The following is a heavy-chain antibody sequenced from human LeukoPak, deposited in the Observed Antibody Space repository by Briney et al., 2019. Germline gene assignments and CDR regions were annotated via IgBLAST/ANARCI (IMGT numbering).Heavy chain of an antibody. J-gene: IGHJ3*02. CDR1: GYTFTGYY. CDR2: ISPNSGGT. CDR3: ARPSRSGSGELSAFDI. Sequence: ASVKVSCKASGYTFTGYYMHWVRQAPGQGLEWMGWISPNSGGTNYAQKFQGRVTMTRDTSISTAYMELSRLRSDDTPVYYCARPSRSGSGELSAFDIWGQGTMVTVSS. D-gene: IGHD6-19*01. V-gene: IGHV1-2*02.